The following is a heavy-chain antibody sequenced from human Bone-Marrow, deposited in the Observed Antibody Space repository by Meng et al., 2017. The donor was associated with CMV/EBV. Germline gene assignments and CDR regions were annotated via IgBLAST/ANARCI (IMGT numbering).Heavy chain of an antibody. CDR2: IGTAGDT. V-gene: IGHV3-13*01. J-gene: IGHJ6*02. CDR3: AREIVVVPAAIIQTPYYYYGMDV. CDR1: GFTFSSYD. D-gene: IGHD2-2*02. Sequence: GGSLRLSCAASGFTFSSYDMHWVRQATGKGLEWVSAIGTAGDTYYPGSVKGRFTISRDNAKNSLYLQMNSLRAEDTAVYYCAREIVVVPAAIIQTPYYYYGMDVWGQGTTVTVSS.